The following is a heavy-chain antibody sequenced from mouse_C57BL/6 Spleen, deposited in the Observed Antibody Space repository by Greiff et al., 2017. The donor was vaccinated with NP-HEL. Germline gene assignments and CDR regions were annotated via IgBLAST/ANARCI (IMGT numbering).Heavy chain of an antibody. CDR1: GYTFTEYT. Sequence: VHLVESGAELVKPGASVKLSCKASGYTFTEYTIHWVKQRSGQGLEWIGWFYPGSGSIKYNEKFKDKATLTADKSSSTVYMELSRLTSEDSAVYFCARHEDGSRYFDYWGQGTTLTVSS. CDR3: ARHEDGSRYFDY. J-gene: IGHJ2*01. V-gene: IGHV1-62-2*01. CDR2: FYPGSGSI. D-gene: IGHD6-1*01.